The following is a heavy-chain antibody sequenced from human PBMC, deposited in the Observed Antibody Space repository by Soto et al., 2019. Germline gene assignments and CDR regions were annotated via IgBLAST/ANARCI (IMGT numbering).Heavy chain of an antibody. CDR2: IYWTDDK. Sequence: QITLKESGPTLVKPTQTLTLTCTFSGFSLSTSGMGVAWIRQPPEKALEWLAVIYWTDDKRYSPSLKSRLTITKDTSKNQVVLTMTDMDPVDTATYYCAHRKSSYYGSENTYYYGMDVWGQGTTVIVSS. V-gene: IGHV2-5*01. J-gene: IGHJ6*02. CDR3: AHRKSSYYGSENTYYYGMDV. CDR1: GFSLSTSGMG. D-gene: IGHD3-10*01.